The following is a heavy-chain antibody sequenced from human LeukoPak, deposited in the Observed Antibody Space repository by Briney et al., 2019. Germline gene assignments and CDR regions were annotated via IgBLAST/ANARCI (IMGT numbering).Heavy chain of an antibody. CDR2: MNPNSGNT. V-gene: IGHV1-8*01. J-gene: IGHJ6*02. CDR3: ASHTAMLYYYYYGMDV. Sequence: ASVKVSCKASGYTFTSYDINWVRQATGQGLEWMGWMNPNSGNTGYAQKFQGRVTMTRNTSISTAYMELSSLRSEDTAVYYCASHTAMLYYYYYGMDVWGQGTTVTVSS. D-gene: IGHD5-18*01. CDR1: GYTFTSYD.